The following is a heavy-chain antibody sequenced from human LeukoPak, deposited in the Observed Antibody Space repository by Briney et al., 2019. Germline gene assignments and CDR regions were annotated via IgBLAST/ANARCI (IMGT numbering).Heavy chain of an antibody. J-gene: IGHJ4*02. V-gene: IGHV3-33*01. CDR1: GFTFSSYG. CDR3: ARDGTYYDFWSVLDY. D-gene: IGHD3-3*01. CDR2: TWYDGSNK. Sequence: GGSLRLSCAASGFTFSSYGMHWVRQAPGKGLEWVAVTWYDGSNKYYADSVKGRFTISRDNSKNTLYLQMNSLRAEDTAVYYCARDGTYYDFWSVLDYWGQGTLVTVSS.